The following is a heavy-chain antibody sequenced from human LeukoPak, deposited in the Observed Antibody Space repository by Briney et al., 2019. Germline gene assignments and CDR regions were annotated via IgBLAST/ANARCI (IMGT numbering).Heavy chain of an antibody. CDR2: IYSGGST. Sequence: GGSLRLSCAASGFTVSSNYMSWVRQAPGKGLEWVSVIYSGGSTYYADSVKGRFTISRDNSKNTLYLQMNSLRAEDTAVYYCARGFCSGGSCYSGWGQGTLVTVSS. J-gene: IGHJ4*02. V-gene: IGHV3-53*01. D-gene: IGHD2-15*01. CDR3: ARGFCSGGSCYSG. CDR1: GFTVSSNY.